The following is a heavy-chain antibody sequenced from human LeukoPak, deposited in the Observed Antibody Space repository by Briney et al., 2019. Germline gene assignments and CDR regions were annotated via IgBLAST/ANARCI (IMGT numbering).Heavy chain of an antibody. J-gene: IGHJ1*01. Sequence: SETLSLTCTVSGDSISSYYWSWIRQSPEKGLEWIGYIHYTGSTYYNPSLRSRVTISVDTSKNQFSLRLISVTAADTAMYYCARSRGNLYFQHWGQGTLVTVSS. D-gene: IGHD6-25*01. CDR3: ARSRGNLYFQH. CDR1: GDSISSYY. CDR2: IHYTGST. V-gene: IGHV4-59*01.